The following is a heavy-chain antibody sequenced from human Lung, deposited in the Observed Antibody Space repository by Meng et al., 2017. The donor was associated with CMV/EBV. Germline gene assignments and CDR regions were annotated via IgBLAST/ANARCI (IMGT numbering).Heavy chain of an antibody. V-gene: IGHV4-4*02. CDR2: IPHRGSS. J-gene: IGHJ1*01. CDR1: GDSITNHNW. Sequence: VPCRASGPAPVKPSEPLSLTCAVSGDSITNHNWWAWVRQPPGKGLEWIGEIPHRGSSAYNPSLKSRVSMSIDKSKNQFSLKLTSVTAADTAVYHCLRRSGGSVWGQGTLVTVSS. CDR3: LRRSGGSV. D-gene: IGHD3-10*01.